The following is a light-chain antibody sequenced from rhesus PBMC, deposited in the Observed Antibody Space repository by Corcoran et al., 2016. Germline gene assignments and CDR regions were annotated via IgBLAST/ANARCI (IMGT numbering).Light chain of an antibody. CDR2: KAS. J-gene: IGKJ2*01. V-gene: IGKV1-22*01. Sequence: DIQMTQSPSSLSASVGDTVTITCRASQSIRNWLAWYQLKPGQAPKPLIYKASRLQSGVPSRFSGSGFGTDVTLTISSLQSEDFATYYCKQYSSSPLSVGQGTKVEIK. CDR1: QSIRNW. CDR3: KQYSSSPLS.